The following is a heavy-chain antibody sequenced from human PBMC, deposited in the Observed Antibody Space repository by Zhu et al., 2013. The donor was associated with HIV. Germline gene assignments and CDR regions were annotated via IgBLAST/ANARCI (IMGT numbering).Heavy chain of an antibody. D-gene: IGHD1-1*01. CDR1: GYIFTSFG. Sequence: QDQLVQSGAEMKKPGASVKVSCKASGYIFTSFGISWVRQAPGQRLEWMGWINPNSGGTNYAQKFQGRVTMTRDTSISTAYMELSRLRSDDTAVYYCARDTSGTTRGNWFDPGAREPWSPSPQ. CDR2: INPNSGGT. J-gene: IGHJ5*02. CDR3: ARDTSGTTRGNWFDP. V-gene: IGHV1-2*02.